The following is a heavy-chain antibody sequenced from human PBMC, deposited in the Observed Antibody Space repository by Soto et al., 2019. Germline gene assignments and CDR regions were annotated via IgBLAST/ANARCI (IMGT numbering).Heavy chain of an antibody. Sequence: EILSLTWTDAGGCVSSGSYHWSWIRQPPGKGLEWIGYIYYSGSTNYNPSLKSRVTISVDTSKNQFSLKLSSVTDADTAVYYCAREACSGGSCYYYYGMDVWGQGTTVTGSS. CDR3: AREACSGGSCYYYYGMDV. CDR1: GGCVSSGSYH. J-gene: IGHJ6*02. D-gene: IGHD2-15*01. CDR2: IYYSGST. V-gene: IGHV4-61*01.